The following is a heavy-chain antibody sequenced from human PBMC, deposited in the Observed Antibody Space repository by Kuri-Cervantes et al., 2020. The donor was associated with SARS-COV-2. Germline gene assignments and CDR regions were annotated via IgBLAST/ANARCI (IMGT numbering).Heavy chain of an antibody. V-gene: IGHV1-18*04. CDR1: GYTFTNYY. CDR2: ISAYNGNT. D-gene: IGHD5-18*01. Sequence: ASVKVSCKASGYTFTNYYIYWVRQAPGQGLEWMGWISAYNGNTNYAQKLQGRVTMTTDTSTSTAYMELRSLRSDYTAVYYCAREGDTAMVRYYYYMDVWGKGTTVTVSS. J-gene: IGHJ6*03. CDR3: AREGDTAMVRYYYYMDV.